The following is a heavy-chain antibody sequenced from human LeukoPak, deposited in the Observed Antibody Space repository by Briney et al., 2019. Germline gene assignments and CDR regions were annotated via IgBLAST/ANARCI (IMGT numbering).Heavy chain of an antibody. V-gene: IGHV3-11*06. CDR3: ARDHHRRLYDSQARDTFDF. J-gene: IGHJ3*01. CDR2: ISNSGREI. D-gene: IGHD3-22*01. Sequence: GGSLRLSCTASGFTFSDSYMTWLRQAPGKGLEWVSYISNSGREINYADSVKGRFTISRDNAKNSLYLQMNSLRAEDTAVYYCARDHHRRLYDSQARDTFDFWGQGTMVTVSS. CDR1: GFTFSDSY.